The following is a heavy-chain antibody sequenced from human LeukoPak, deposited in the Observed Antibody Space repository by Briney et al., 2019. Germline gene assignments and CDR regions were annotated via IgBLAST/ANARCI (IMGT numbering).Heavy chain of an antibody. V-gene: IGHV4-59*01. Sequence: PSETLSLTCTVSGCSISGYYWSWIRQPPNKGLEWIGYIYYNGNTNYNPSLKSRVTISVDTSKNQFSLKLDSVTAADTAVYYCARDGPYSSPLNWFDPWGRGTLVTVSS. J-gene: IGHJ5*02. CDR3: ARDGPYSSPLNWFDP. CDR2: IYYNGNT. D-gene: IGHD6-13*01. CDR1: GCSISGYY.